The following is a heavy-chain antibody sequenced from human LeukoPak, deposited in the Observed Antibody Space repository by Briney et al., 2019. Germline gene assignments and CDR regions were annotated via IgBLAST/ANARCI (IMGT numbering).Heavy chain of an antibody. CDR1: GFTFSSYA. V-gene: IGHV3-30*14. CDR3: ARDPTTVTTSLDY. CDR2: ISYDGSNK. D-gene: IGHD4-17*01. Sequence: GGSLRLSCAASGFTFSSYAMHRVRQAPGKGLEWVAVISYDGSNKYYADSVKGRFTISRDNSKNTLYLQMNSLRAEDTDVYYCARDPTTVTTSLDYWGQGALVTVSS. J-gene: IGHJ4*02.